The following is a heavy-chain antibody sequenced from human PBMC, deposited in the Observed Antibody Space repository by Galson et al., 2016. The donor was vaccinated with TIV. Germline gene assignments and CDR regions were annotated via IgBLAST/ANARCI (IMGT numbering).Heavy chain of an antibody. D-gene: IGHD3-22*01. Sequence: SVKVSCKASANTFISYAITWVRQAPGQGLEWMGGTISIFRTTQYAQKFQGRVTITADESMSTAYMELSSLRSDDTAVYYCARTDTLKNYYDSSGYYPFWGQGTLVTVSS. CDR2: TISIFRTT. J-gene: IGHJ4*02. CDR1: ANTFISYA. CDR3: ARTDTLKNYYDSSGYYPF. V-gene: IGHV1-69*13.